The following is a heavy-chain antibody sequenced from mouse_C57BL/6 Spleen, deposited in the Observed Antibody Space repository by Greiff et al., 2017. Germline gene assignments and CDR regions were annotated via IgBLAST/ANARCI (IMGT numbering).Heavy chain of an antibody. CDR3: ARTYYDYDGRWYFDV. J-gene: IGHJ1*03. CDR2: ISDGGSYT. D-gene: IGHD2-4*01. V-gene: IGHV5-4*01. Sequence: EVQLVESGGGLVKPGGSLKLSCAASGFTFSSYAMSWVRQTPEKRLEWVATISDGGSYTYYPDNVKGRFTISRDNAKNNLYLQMSHLKSEDTAMYYCARTYYDYDGRWYFDVWGTGTTVTVSS. CDR1: GFTFSSYA.